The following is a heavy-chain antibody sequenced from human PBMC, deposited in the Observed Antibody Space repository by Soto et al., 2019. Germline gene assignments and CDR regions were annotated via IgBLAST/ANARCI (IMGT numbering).Heavy chain of an antibody. CDR3: AKDRLARGSDPRFDP. V-gene: IGHV3-23*01. CDR1: GFTFSSYA. CDR2: ISATGDST. Sequence: GGSLRLSCAASGFTFSSYAMSWVRQAPGKGLEWVSTISATGDSTFYTNSVKGRLTISRDNSKNTLYLQLNSLRAEDTAVYYCAKDRLARGSDPRFDPWGQGTLVTVSS. J-gene: IGHJ5*02. D-gene: IGHD3-10*01.